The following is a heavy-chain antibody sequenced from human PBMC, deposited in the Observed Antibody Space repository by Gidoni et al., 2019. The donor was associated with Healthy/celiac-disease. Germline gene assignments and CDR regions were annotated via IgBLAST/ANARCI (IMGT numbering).Heavy chain of an antibody. Sequence: QVRLVQSGAEVKKPGASVKVSCMASGYTFTSYYMHLVRQATGQGLEWRGIINPSGGRTSYAQKLQGRVTMTRDTSTSTVYMELSSLRSEDTAVYYCAMFPRRGSGWAGPFDYWGQGTLVTVSS. J-gene: IGHJ4*02. CDR3: AMFPRRGSGWAGPFDY. D-gene: IGHD6-19*01. CDR1: GYTFTSYY. V-gene: IGHV1-46*03. CDR2: INPSGGRT.